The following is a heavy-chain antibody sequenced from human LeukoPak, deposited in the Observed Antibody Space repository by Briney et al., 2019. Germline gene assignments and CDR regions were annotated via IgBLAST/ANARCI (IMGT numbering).Heavy chain of an antibody. CDR1: GGSISTSNYY. CDR2: IFYSGST. J-gene: IGHJ6*03. V-gene: IGHV4-39*01. D-gene: IGHD3-10*01. Sequence: SETLSLTCTVSGGSISTSNYYWGWIRQPPGKGLEWIGNIFYSGSTYYNPSLKSRVTISVDTSKNQFSLKLSSVTAADTAVYYCARATMYYYGSGSYYTYYYYYYMDVWGKGTTVTISS. CDR3: ARATMYYYGSGSYYTYYYYYYMDV.